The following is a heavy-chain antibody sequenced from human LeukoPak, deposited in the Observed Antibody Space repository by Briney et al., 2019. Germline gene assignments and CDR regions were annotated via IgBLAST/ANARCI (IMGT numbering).Heavy chain of an antibody. Sequence: SETLSLTCTVSGGSISSSSYYWGWIRQPPGKGLEWIGSIYYSGSTYYNPSLKSRVTISVDTSKNQFSLKLSSVTAADTAVYYCARESSSGWYVGGHYWGQGTLVTVSS. V-gene: IGHV4-39*07. J-gene: IGHJ4*02. CDR1: GGSISSSSYY. D-gene: IGHD6-19*01. CDR2: IYYSGST. CDR3: ARESSSGWYVGGHY.